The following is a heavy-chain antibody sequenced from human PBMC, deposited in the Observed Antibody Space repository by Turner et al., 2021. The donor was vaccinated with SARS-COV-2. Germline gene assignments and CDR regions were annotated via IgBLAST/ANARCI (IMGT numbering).Heavy chain of an antibody. Sequence: QLQLQESGPGLVKPSETLSLTCTVPGGSISSSSYYWGWIRQPPGKGLEWIGSMYYSGSTYYNPSLKRRVTISVDTSKNQFSLKLSSVTAADTAVYYCARRSSRLGNWYFDLWGRGTLVTVSS. V-gene: IGHV4-39*01. CDR1: GGSISSSSYY. CDR2: MYYSGST. D-gene: IGHD2-15*01. CDR3: ARRSSRLGNWYFDL. J-gene: IGHJ2*01.